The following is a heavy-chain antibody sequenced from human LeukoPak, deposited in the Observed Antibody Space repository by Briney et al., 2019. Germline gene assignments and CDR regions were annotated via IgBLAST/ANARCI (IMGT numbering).Heavy chain of an antibody. CDR2: IYYSGST. V-gene: IGHV4-39*07. J-gene: IGHJ4*02. CDR3: ARGGGYEVAVDY. CDR1: GGSISSSSYY. D-gene: IGHD5-12*01. Sequence: PSETLSLTCTVSGGSISSSSYYWGWIRQPPGKELEWIGSIYYSGSTYYNPSLKSRVTISVDTSKNQFSLKLSSVTAADTAVYYCARGGGYEVAVDYWGQGTLVTVSS.